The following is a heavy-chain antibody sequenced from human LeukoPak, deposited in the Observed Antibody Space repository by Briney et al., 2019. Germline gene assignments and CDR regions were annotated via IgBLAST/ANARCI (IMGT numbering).Heavy chain of an antibody. V-gene: IGHV3-74*03. Sequence: SGFTXTNYYVHWVRHPPGKGLVWVSRINSDSRDTTYVDSVKGRFTISRDNGKNTVYLQMNSLRGEDTAVYYCAXFGYNXNLGYWGQGTLXTVSS. D-gene: IGHD1-14*01. J-gene: IGHJ4*02. CDR3: AXFGYNXNLGY. CDR1: GFTXTNYY. CDR2: INSDSRDT.